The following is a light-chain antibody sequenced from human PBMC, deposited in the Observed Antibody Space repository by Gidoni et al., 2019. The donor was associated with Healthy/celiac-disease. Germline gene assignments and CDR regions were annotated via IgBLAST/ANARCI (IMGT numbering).Light chain of an antibody. Sequence: DIQMTKSPSTLSASVGDRVTITCRASQSISRGLAWYQQKPGKAPNLLIYKASSLESGVPSRFSVSGSVTEFTLTISSLQPDDFATYYCQQYNSYPLTFGGGTKVEIK. CDR1: QSISRG. CDR2: KAS. V-gene: IGKV1-5*03. J-gene: IGKJ4*01. CDR3: QQYNSYPLT.